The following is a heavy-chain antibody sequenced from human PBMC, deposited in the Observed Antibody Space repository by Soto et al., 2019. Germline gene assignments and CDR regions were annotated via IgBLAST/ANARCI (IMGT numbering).Heavy chain of an antibody. V-gene: IGHV1-3*01. CDR3: ARDQNPLYCSGGRCWIIGYYYGMDV. J-gene: IGHJ6*02. D-gene: IGHD2-15*01. CDR1: GYTFTSYA. CDR2: INAGNGNT. Sequence: ASVKVSCKASGYTFTSYAMHWVRQAPGQRLEWMGWINAGNGNTKYSQKFQGRVTITRDTSASTAYMELSSLRSEDTAVYYCARDQNPLYCSGGRCWIIGYYYGMDVWGQGTTVTVSS.